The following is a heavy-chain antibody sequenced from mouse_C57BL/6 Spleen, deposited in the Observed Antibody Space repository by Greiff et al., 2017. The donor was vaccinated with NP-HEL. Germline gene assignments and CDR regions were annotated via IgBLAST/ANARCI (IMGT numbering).Heavy chain of an antibody. V-gene: IGHV1-39*01. D-gene: IGHD4-1*01. CDR1: GYSFTDYN. Sequence: EVQLVESGPELVKPGASVKISCKASGYSFTDYNMNWVKQSNGKSLEWIGVINPNYGTTSYNQKFKGKATLTVDQSSSTAYMQLNSLTSEDSAVYYCAREGKLGRRGGYAMDYWGQGTSDTVSS. CDR2: INPNYGTT. CDR3: AREGKLGRRGGYAMDY. J-gene: IGHJ4*01.